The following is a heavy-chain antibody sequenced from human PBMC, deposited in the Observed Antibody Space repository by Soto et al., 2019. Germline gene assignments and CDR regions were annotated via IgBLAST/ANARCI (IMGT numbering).Heavy chain of an antibody. V-gene: IGHV3-30*18. CDR1: GFTFSSYG. J-gene: IGHJ6*03. CDR3: AKSTNFRSGSSYYYYYMDV. Sequence: GSLRLSCAASGFTFSSYGMHWVRQAPGKGLEWVAVISYDGINKYYADSVKGRFTISRDNSKNTLDVQMNSLTTEDTAVYYCAKSTNFRSGSSYYYYYMDVWGKGTTVTVSS. D-gene: IGHD3-3*01. CDR2: ISYDGINK.